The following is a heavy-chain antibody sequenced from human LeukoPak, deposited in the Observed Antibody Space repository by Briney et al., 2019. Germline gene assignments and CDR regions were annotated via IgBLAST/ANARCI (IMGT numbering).Heavy chain of an antibody. V-gene: IGHV4-59*08. Sequence: SETLSLTCTVSGGSISNYFWAWIRQPPGKGLGWIGYISKSGGTSYNTSFKSRLTISVDTSKDQFSLRLESVTAADTAVYYCARRPRSMAYYFDYWGQGILVTVSS. CDR3: ARRPRSMAYYFDY. D-gene: IGHD2/OR15-2a*01. J-gene: IGHJ4*02. CDR1: GGSISNYF. CDR2: ISKSGGT.